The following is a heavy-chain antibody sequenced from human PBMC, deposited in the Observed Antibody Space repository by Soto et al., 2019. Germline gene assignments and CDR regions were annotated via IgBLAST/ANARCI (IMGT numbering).Heavy chain of an antibody. D-gene: IGHD2-2*01. CDR2: ISAYNGNT. Sequence: ASVKVSCKASGYTFTSYGISWVRQAPGQGLGWMGWISAYNGNTNYAQKLQGRVTMTTDTSTGTAYMELGSLGSDDTAVYYCARDEDQLEFDYWGQGTLVTVSS. V-gene: IGHV1-18*01. J-gene: IGHJ4*02. CDR3: ARDEDQLEFDY. CDR1: GYTFTSYG.